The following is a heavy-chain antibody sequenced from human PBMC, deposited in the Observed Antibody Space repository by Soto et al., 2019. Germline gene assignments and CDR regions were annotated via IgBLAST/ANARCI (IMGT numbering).Heavy chain of an antibody. V-gene: IGHV4-34*01. CDR3: ASYHYDAFWIGSRHYMDV. CDR2: INHSGST. D-gene: IGHD3-3*01. J-gene: IGHJ6*03. Sequence: QVHLEQWGAGLLKPSETLSLTCAVYGGSLSGYFWSWVRQPPGKGLEWIGEINHSGSTNYNPSLKSRVTISADTPKHQFSLRLRSVTAADSAIYYCASYHYDAFWIGSRHYMDVWGKGTTVTVS. CDR1: GGSLSGYF.